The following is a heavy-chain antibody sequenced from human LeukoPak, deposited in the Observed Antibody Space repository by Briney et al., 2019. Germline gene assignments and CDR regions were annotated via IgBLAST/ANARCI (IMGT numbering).Heavy chain of an antibody. D-gene: IGHD3-22*01. CDR1: GFTFSNAW. J-gene: IGHJ5*02. CDR3: ATDFYDST. CDR2: IRSNSDGGTI. Sequence: GGSLRLSCATSGFTFSNAWMNWVRQAPGKGLEWVGRIRSNSDGGTIDYAAPVKGRFTLSRDDSETTLYLQMNSLQTEDTAVYYCATDFYDSTWGQGTLVTVPS. V-gene: IGHV3-15*07.